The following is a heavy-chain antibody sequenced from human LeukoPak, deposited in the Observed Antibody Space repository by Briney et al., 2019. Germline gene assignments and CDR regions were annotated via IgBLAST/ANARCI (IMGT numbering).Heavy chain of an antibody. J-gene: IGHJ3*02. CDR1: GGTFSSYA. CDR3: ALEIPHFWSGFDI. CDR2: IIPIFGTA. D-gene: IGHD3-3*02. Sequence: GASVKVSCKASGGTFSSYAISWVRQAPGQGLEWMGGIIPIFGTANYAQKFQGRVTITTDESTSTAYMELSSLRSEDTAVYYCALEIPHFWSGFDIWGQGTMVTVSS. V-gene: IGHV1-69*05.